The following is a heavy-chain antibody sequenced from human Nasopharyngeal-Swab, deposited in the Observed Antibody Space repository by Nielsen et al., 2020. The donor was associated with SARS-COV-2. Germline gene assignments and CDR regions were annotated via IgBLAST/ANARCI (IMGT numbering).Heavy chain of an antibody. J-gene: IGHJ5*02. V-gene: IGHV4-34*01. CDR2: INHSGST. CDR3: ARMTPLAVAGGSWFDP. CDR1: GGSFIGYY. D-gene: IGHD6-19*01. Sequence: SQTLSLTCAVYGGSFIGYYWSWIRQPPGKGLEWIGEINHSGSTNYNPSLKSRVTISVDTSKNQFSLKLSSVTAADTAVYYCARMTPLAVAGGSWFDPWGQGTLVTVSS.